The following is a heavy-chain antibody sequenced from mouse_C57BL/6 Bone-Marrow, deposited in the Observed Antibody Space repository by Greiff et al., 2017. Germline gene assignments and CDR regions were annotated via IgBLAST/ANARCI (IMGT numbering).Heavy chain of an antibody. Sequence: EVKLMESGAELVRPGASVKLSCTASGFNIKDDYMHWVKQRPEQGLEWIGWIDPENGDTEYASKFQGKATITADTSSNTAYLQLSSLTSEDTAVYYCTPFITTVVAPFAYWGQGTLVTVSA. CDR1: GFNIKDDY. CDR2: IDPENGDT. CDR3: TPFITTVVAPFAY. D-gene: IGHD1-1*01. V-gene: IGHV14-4*01. J-gene: IGHJ3*01.